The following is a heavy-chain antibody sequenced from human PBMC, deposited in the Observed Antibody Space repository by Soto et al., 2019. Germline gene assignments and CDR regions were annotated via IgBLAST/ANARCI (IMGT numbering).Heavy chain of an antibody. J-gene: IGHJ4*02. CDR3: STDDSSGYYYELVSY. CDR2: IKSEVDGGTT. CDR1: GFTFTSAW. V-gene: IGHV3-15*01. D-gene: IGHD3-22*01. Sequence: GGSLRLSCTGSGFTFTSAWMSWVRQAPGKGLEWVGRIKSEVDGGTTDYGAPGKGRFTISRDDSKNTLYLQMNSLQTEDTAVYYCSTDDSSGYYYELVSYWGQGTLVTVSS.